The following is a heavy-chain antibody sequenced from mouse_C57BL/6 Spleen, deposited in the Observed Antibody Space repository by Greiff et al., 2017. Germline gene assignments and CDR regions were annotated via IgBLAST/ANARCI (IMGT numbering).Heavy chain of an antibody. Sequence: QVQLKESGAELVKPGASVKISCKASGYAFSSYWMNWVKQRPGKGLEWIGQIYPRDGDTNYNGKFKGKATLTADKSSSTAYMQLSSLTSEDSAVYFCARGGSSYWYFDVWGTGTTVTVSS. CDR3: ARGGSSYWYFDV. J-gene: IGHJ1*03. V-gene: IGHV1-80*01. CDR1: GYAFSSYW. CDR2: IYPRDGDT.